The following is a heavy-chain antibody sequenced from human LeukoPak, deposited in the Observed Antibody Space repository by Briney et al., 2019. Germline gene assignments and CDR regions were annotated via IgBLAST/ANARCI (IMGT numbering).Heavy chain of an antibody. CDR1: GFTFTDYY. CDR2: INPHSGVT. D-gene: IGHD1-14*01. J-gene: IGHJ4*02. CDR3: VREGITKAFDL. V-gene: IGHV1-2*02. Sequence: GASVKVSCKASGFTFTDYYMHWVRLAPGQGLEWMGYINPHSGVTSFPQKFRGRVTLTTDTSISAAYMELCSLISDDTAMYYCVREGITKAFDLWGQGALVTVSS.